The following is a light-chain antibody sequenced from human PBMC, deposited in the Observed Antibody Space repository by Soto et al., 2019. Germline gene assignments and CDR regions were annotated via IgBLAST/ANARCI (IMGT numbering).Light chain of an antibody. CDR1: QSVSSSY. CDR2: GAS. V-gene: IGKV3-20*01. J-gene: IGKJ4*01. Sequence: EIVLTQSPGTLSLSPGERATLSCRASQSVSSSYLDWYQQKPGQAPRLLIYGASSRDTGIPDKFSGSGSGTDFNLTISRLEPEDVAVYYCQQYDSSPLTFGGGTKVEIK. CDR3: QQYDSSPLT.